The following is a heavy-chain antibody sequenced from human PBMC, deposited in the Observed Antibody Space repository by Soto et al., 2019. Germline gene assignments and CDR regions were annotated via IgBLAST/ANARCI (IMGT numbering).Heavy chain of an antibody. CDR2: INHSGST. CDR1: GGSFSGYY. V-gene: IGHV4-34*01. D-gene: IGHD2-2*02. J-gene: IGHJ5*02. Sequence: QVQLQQWGAGLLKPSETLSLTCAVYGGSFSGYYWSWIRQPPGKGLEWIGEINHSGSTNYNPSLKRRVTISVDTSKNQFSLKLSSVTAADTAVYYCARGRPYCSSTSCYRGERYNWFDPLGQGTLVTVSS. CDR3: ARGRPYCSSTSCYRGERYNWFDP.